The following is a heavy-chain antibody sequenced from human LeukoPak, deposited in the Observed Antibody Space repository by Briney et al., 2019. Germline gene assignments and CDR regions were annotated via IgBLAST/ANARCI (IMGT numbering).Heavy chain of an antibody. J-gene: IGHJ6*03. CDR3: ARSTAGIAVAGLNYYYYMDV. D-gene: IGHD6-19*01. V-gene: IGHV3-7*01. Sequence: PGGSLRLSCAASGFTFSRYWMSWVRQAPGKGLEWVANIKQDGSEKDYVDSVKGRFTISRDNAKNSLYLQMNSLTAEDTAVYYCARSTAGIAVAGLNYYYYMDVWGKGTTVTVSS. CDR1: GFTFSRYW. CDR2: IKQDGSEK.